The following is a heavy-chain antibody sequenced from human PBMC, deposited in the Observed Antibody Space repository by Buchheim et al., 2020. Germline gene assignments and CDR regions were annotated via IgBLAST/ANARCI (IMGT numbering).Heavy chain of an antibody. D-gene: IGHD4-23*01. CDR2: IKQDGSEK. CDR1: GFTFSSFW. Sequence: EVQLVESGGGLVQPGGSLRLSCIVSGFTFSSFWMSWVRQAPGKGLEWVANIKQDGSEKYYVDSVKGRFTISRDNAKNSLYMQMNSLRAEDTAVYYCARTVGVLDYWGQGTL. V-gene: IGHV3-7*01. J-gene: IGHJ4*02. CDR3: ARTVGVLDY.